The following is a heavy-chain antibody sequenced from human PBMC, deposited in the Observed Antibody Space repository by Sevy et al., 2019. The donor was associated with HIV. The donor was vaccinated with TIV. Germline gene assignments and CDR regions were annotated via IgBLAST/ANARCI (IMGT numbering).Heavy chain of an antibody. CDR3: ARRNDFAI. Sequence: SETLSLTCTISGGSINSDHWNWIRQPPGKGLEWIGYVYYTGGTNYNPSLKNRVTISVDRTKNQFSLKLTSVTAADTAVYYCARRNDFAIWGQGTMVTVSS. CDR2: VYYTGGT. J-gene: IGHJ3*02. V-gene: IGHV4-59*08. CDR1: GGSINSDH.